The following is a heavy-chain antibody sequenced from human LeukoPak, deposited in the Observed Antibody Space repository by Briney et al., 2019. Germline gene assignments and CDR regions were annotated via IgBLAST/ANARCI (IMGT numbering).Heavy chain of an antibody. D-gene: IGHD3-22*01. J-gene: IGHJ4*02. CDR3: AGGRDYYDSSGYY. V-gene: IGHV1-69*05. Sequence: SVKVSCKASGGTFSSYAISWVRQAPGQGLEWMGGIIPIFGTANYAQKFQGRVTITTDESTSTAYMELSSLRSEDTAVYYCAGGRDYYDSSGYYWGQGTLVTVSS. CDR2: IIPIFGTA. CDR1: GGTFSSYA.